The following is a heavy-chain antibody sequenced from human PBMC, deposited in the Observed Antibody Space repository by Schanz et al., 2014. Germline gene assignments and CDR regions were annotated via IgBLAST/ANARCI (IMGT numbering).Heavy chain of an antibody. Sequence: QVQLVESGGGLVKPGGSLRLSCAASGFTFSDYYMSWIRQAPGKGLEWVSYISSSSSTIYYADSVKGRFSISRDNGETSVYLQINSLRVEDTAVYYCTSARTRDCSATSCVPSAFDFWGQGTLVTVSS. V-gene: IGHV3-11*01. J-gene: IGHJ3*01. CDR2: ISSSSSTI. D-gene: IGHD2-2*01. CDR1: GFTFSDYY. CDR3: TSARTRDCSATSCVPSAFDF.